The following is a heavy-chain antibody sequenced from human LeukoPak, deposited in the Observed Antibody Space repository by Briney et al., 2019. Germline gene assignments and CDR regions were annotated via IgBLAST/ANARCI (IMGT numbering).Heavy chain of an antibody. V-gene: IGHV7-4-1*02. J-gene: IGHJ6*02. CDR2: INTNTGNP. CDR3: ARALTGIAVAGTHYYGMDV. Sequence: GASVKVSCKASGYTFTSYGISWVRQAPGQGLEWMGWINTNTGNPTYAQGFTGRFVFSLDTSVSTAYLQISSLKAEDTAVYYCARALTGIAVAGTHYYGMDVWGQGTTVTVSS. D-gene: IGHD6-19*01. CDR1: GYTFTSYG.